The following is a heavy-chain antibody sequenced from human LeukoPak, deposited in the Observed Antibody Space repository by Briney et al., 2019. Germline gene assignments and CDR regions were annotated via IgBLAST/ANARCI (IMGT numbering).Heavy chain of an antibody. V-gene: IGHV3-11*01. D-gene: IGHD5-18*01. CDR2: ISSSGSTI. CDR3: ARDFQKAMATAYYYYYMDV. J-gene: IGHJ6*03. Sequence: PGGSLRLSCAASGFTFSDYYMSWIRQAPGKGLEWVSYISSSGSTIYYADSVKGRFTISRDNAKNSLYLQMNSLRAEDTALYYCARDFQKAMATAYYYYYMDVWGKGTTVTVSS. CDR1: GFTFSDYY.